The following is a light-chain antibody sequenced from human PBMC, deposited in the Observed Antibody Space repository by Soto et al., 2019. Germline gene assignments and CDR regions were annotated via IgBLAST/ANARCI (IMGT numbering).Light chain of an antibody. CDR1: QGISNY. CDR2: AAS. CDR3: QQYNNWPPWT. V-gene: IGKV1-39*01. J-gene: IGKJ1*01. Sequence: DIQMTQSPSSLSASVGDRVTITCRASQGISNYLNWYQQKPGKAPDLLIYAASSLQSGVPSRFSGSGSGTEFTLTISSLQSEDFAVYYCQQYNNWPPWTFGQGTKVDIK.